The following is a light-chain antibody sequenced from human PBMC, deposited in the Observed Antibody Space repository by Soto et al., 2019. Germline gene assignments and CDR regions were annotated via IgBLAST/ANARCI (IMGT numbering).Light chain of an antibody. CDR2: AAS. CDR1: QTISSY. CDR3: QQTYITPLT. Sequence: DIQMTQSPSSLSASVGDRVTITCRASQTISSYLNWYHQKPGKAPKLLIYAASSLQSGVPSRFSGSGSGTDFTRNISSLHPEDFATYYGQQTYITPLTFGQGTELEIK. V-gene: IGKV1-39*01. J-gene: IGKJ2*01.